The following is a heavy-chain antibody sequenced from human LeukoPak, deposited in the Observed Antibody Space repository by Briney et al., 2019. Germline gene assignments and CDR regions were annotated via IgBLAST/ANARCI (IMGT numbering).Heavy chain of an antibody. J-gene: IGHJ4*02. CDR3: ARPQGLGELSLPYDY. CDR1: GFTFSSYW. D-gene: IGHD3-16*02. CDR2: IKSDGTST. Sequence: GGSLRLSCAASGFTFSSYWMHWVRQAPGKGLVWVSRIKSDGTSTSYADSVKGRFTISRDNAKNTLYLQMNSLRAEDTAVYYCARPQGLGELSLPYDYWGQGTLVTVSS. V-gene: IGHV3-74*01.